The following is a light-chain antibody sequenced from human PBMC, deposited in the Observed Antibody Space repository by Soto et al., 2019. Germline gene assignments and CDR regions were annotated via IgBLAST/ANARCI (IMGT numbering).Light chain of an antibody. CDR2: EVS. CDR3: SSYTSSSTPVV. Sequence: QSALTQPASVSGSPGQSITISCTGNSSDVGGYNYVSWYQQHPGKAPKLMIYEVSNRPSGVSNRFSGSKSGNTASLTISGLHAEDEADYYCSSYTSSSTPVVFGGGTKLTVL. J-gene: IGLJ2*01. V-gene: IGLV2-14*01. CDR1: SSDVGGYNY.